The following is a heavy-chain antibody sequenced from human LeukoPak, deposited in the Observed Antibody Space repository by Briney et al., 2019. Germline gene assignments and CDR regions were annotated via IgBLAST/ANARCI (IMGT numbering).Heavy chain of an antibody. CDR3: ARDQVGYTYGTS. J-gene: IGHJ5*02. CDR1: GFTVSSNF. V-gene: IGHV3-66*01. D-gene: IGHD5-18*01. Sequence: PGGSLRLSCAASGFTVSSNFMSWVRQAPGKGLEWGSVIYIDENTHYADLVKGRFTISRDISKNTMYLKMESMTVEDTAVYYCARDQVGYTYGTSWGQGTLVTVSS. CDR2: IYIDENT.